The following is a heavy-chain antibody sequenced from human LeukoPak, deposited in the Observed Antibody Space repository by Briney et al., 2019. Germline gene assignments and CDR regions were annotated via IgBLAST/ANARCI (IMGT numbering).Heavy chain of an antibody. CDR2: ISAYNGNT. J-gene: IGHJ4*02. CDR1: GGTFSSYA. Sequence: GASVKVSCKASGGTFSSYAISWVRQAPGQGLEWMGGISAYNGNTNYAQKLQGRVTMTTDTSTSTAYMELRSLRSDDTAVYYCARVPSDEPPDYWGQGTLVTVSS. CDR3: ARVPSDEPPDY. V-gene: IGHV1-18*01. D-gene: IGHD2-2*01.